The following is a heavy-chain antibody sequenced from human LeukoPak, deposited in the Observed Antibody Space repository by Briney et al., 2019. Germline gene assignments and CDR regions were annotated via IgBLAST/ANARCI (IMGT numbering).Heavy chain of an antibody. D-gene: IGHD3-16*01. J-gene: IGHJ4*02. V-gene: IGHV3-7*04. CDR3: VRGGGSFDY. CDR2: IKQDGSDK. Sequence: GGSLRLSCAASGFTFSSHWMSWVRQATGKGLEWVANIKQDGSDKYHVDSVKGRFTISRDNAKNSLYLQMNSLRAEDTAVYYCVRGGGSFDYWGQGTLVTVSS. CDR1: GFTFSSHW.